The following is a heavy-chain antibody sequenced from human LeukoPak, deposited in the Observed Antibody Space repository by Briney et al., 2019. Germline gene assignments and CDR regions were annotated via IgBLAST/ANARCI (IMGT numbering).Heavy chain of an antibody. Sequence: SETLSLTCAVSGDSISSSNWWSWVRQPPGKGLEWIGEIHHSGSTNYNPSLKSRVTMSVDKSKNQFSLKLSSVTAADTAVYYCAKSLNYEVNYWGQGTLVTVSS. CDR2: IHHSGST. D-gene: IGHD3-16*02. CDR1: GDSISSSNW. V-gene: IGHV4-4*02. J-gene: IGHJ4*02. CDR3: AKSLNYEVNY.